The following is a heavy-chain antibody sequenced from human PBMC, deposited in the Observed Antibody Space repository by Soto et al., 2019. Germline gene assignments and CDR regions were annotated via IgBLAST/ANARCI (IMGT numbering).Heavy chain of an antibody. J-gene: IGHJ6*02. Sequence: QGHLVQSGAEVKKPGTSVKVSCKASGYTFTRYGISWVRQAPGQGLEWMGWISGYNGDTNYAQNXXXXXXXTXXXXXXXXXXXLXXXXXXXXAXXYXAXNGQPPYYYYGLDVWGQGTTVTVSS. V-gene: IGHV1-18*01. D-gene: IGHD2-8*01. CDR3: AXNGQPPYYYYGLDV. CDR1: GYTFTRYG. CDR2: ISGYNGDT.